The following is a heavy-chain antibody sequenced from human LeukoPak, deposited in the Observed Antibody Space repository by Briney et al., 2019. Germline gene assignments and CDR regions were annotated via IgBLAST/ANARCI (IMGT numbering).Heavy chain of an antibody. V-gene: IGHV4-30-4*08. CDR1: GGSISSGGYY. CDR2: IYYSGST. D-gene: IGHD3-10*01. Sequence: SETLSLTCTVSGGSISSGGYYWSWIRQHPGKGLEWIGYIYYSGSTYYNPSLKSRVTISVDTSKNQFSLKLSSVTAADTAVYYCARDNPGSYSHYGMDVWGKGTTVTVSS. CDR3: ARDNPGSYSHYGMDV. J-gene: IGHJ6*04.